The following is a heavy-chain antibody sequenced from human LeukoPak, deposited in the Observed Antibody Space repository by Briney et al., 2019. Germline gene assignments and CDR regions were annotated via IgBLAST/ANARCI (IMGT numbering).Heavy chain of an antibody. CDR3: ARDNSVPDEAWWFNP. CDR1: GYTFSSYY. V-gene: IGHV1-46*01. D-gene: IGHD3-10*01. Sequence: ASVKVSCKASGYTFSSYYVHWVRQAPGQGLEGRGMIMHSDVFTSYAQKFQGRVTMTRDMSTSTAYMELSSLRSDDTAVYYCARDNSVPDEAWWFNPWGQGTLVTVSS. J-gene: IGHJ5*02. CDR2: IMHSDVFT.